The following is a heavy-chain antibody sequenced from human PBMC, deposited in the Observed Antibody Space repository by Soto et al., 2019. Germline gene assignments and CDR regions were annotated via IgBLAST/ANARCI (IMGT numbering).Heavy chain of an antibody. J-gene: IGHJ6*02. V-gene: IGHV3-33*01. D-gene: IGHD3-10*01. CDR2: ILNDGSNR. CDR3: ARDDEYSGNGMDV. Sequence: QVQLVESGGGVVQPGRSLRLSCAASGFTFSNYGMHWVRQAPGKGLEWVAVILNDGSNRYHADSVKDRFTISRDNSKNMLYVQKNSLRAEDTAVYYCARDDEYSGNGMDVWGQGTTVTVS. CDR1: GFTFSNYG.